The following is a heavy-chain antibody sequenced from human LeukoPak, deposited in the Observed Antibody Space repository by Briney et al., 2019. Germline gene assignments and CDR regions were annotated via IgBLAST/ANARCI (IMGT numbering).Heavy chain of an antibody. CDR3: ARDLAYCGGDCYSPFDY. V-gene: IGHV1-18*01. D-gene: IGHD2-21*02. Sequence: ASVKVSCKASGYTFTSYGISWVRQAPGQGLEWMGWTSAYNGNTNYAQKLQGRVTMTTDTSTSTAYMELRSLRSDDTAVYYCARDLAYCGGDCYSPFDYWGQGTLVTVSS. CDR2: TSAYNGNT. J-gene: IGHJ4*02. CDR1: GYTFTSYG.